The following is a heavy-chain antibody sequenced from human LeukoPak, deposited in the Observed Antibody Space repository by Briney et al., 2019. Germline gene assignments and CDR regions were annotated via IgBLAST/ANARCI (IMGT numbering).Heavy chain of an antibody. V-gene: IGHV3-7*01. CDR2: IKQDGSEK. D-gene: IGHD3-22*01. J-gene: IGHJ4*02. Sequence: PGGSLRLSCAASGFTFSSYWMSWVRQAPGKGLEWVANIKQDGSEKYYVDSVKGRFTISRDNAKNSLYLQMNSLRAEDTAVYYCARGYDSSGYFARGKVDYWGQGTLVTVSS. CDR3: ARGYDSSGYFARGKVDY. CDR1: GFTFSSYW.